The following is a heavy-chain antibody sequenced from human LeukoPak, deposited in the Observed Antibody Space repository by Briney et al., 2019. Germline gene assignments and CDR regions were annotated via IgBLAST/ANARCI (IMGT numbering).Heavy chain of an antibody. Sequence: ASVKVSCKASGYTFTRYYIHWVRQAPGQGLEWMGWINPNSGGTNYAQNFQGRVTMTRDTSISTAYMELSSLRSDDTAVYYCARDWSSGSYFGYWGQGTLVTVSS. CDR1: GYTFTRYY. D-gene: IGHD3-10*01. CDR3: ARDWSSGSYFGY. J-gene: IGHJ4*02. CDR2: INPNSGGT. V-gene: IGHV1-2*02.